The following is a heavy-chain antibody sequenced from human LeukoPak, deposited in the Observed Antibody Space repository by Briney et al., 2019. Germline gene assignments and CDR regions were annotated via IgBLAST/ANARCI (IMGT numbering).Heavy chain of an antibody. V-gene: IGHV3-48*03. J-gene: IGHJ3*02. CDR1: GFTFFSYD. Sequence: GGSLRLSCAASGFTFFSYDMYWVRQAPGKGLEWVSYISSSATTKYYADSVKGRFTISRDNAKNSLYLQMNSLRAEDTAVYYCARDFSSGSIWGQGTMVTVSS. D-gene: IGHD6-25*01. CDR2: ISSSATTK. CDR3: ARDFSSGSI.